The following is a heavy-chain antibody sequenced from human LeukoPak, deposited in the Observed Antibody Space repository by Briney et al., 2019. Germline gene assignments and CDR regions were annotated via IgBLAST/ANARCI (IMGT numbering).Heavy chain of an antibody. CDR3: ARGGSSSWLDY. D-gene: IGHD6-13*01. Sequence: GRSLRLSCAASGFTFSSYGMHWVRQAPGKGLEWVAVIWYDGSNKYYADSVKGRFTISRDNSKNTLYLQMNSLRAEDTAVYYCARGGSSSWLDYWGQGTLVTVSS. CDR2: IWYDGSNK. CDR1: GFTFSSYG. V-gene: IGHV3-33*01. J-gene: IGHJ4*02.